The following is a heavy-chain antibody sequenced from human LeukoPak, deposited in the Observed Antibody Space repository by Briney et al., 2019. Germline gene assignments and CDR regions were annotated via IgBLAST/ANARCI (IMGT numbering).Heavy chain of an antibody. D-gene: IGHD2-15*01. J-gene: IGHJ6*02. CDR1: GVSISSYF. Sequence: PSETLSLTCSVSGVSISSYFWTWIRQPPGKGLEWIGYISYSGSTNYNPSLKSRVTILVDTSKNQFSLNLNSVTAADTAVYYCARGRRVVVAATYYYYYYGMDVWGQGTTVTVSS. V-gene: IGHV4-59*01. CDR2: ISYSGST. CDR3: ARGRRVVVAATYYYYYYGMDV.